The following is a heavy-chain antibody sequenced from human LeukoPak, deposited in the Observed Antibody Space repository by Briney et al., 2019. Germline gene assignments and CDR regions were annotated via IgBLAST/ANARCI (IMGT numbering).Heavy chain of an antibody. CDR2: ISSDGGVT. Sequence: GGSLRLSCAASGFTFSSHAMHWVRRAPGKGLEYVSAISSDGGVTYYANSVKGRFTISRDNSKNTVHLQMGSLRGEDMAVYYCARDPHCGSTSCLSYFDYWGQGTLVTVSS. CDR3: ARDPHCGSTSCLSYFDY. J-gene: IGHJ4*02. V-gene: IGHV3-64*01. D-gene: IGHD2-2*01. CDR1: GFTFSSHA.